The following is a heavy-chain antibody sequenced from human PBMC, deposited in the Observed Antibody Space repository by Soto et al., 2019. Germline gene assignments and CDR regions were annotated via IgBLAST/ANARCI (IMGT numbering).Heavy chain of an antibody. D-gene: IGHD3-22*01. J-gene: IGHJ4*02. CDR3: ARGRTVRNYADDSSDYFYFFDY. CDR2: VYYTGST. CDR1: GDSISTFS. V-gene: IGHV4-59*07. Sequence: DPLSLTCTVSGDSISTFSWGWLLLSPVTELEGIGYVYYTGSTNYNPSLKSRVTISVDRSKNQFSLKLTSANAADTAVYYCARGRTVRNYADDSSDYFYFFDYWGQGTQVTVSS.